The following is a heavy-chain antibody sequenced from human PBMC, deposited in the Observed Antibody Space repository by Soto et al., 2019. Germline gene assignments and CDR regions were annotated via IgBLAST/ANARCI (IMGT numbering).Heavy chain of an antibody. CDR1: GGTFSSYA. CDR3: AREGGYGGNSVNYFDY. D-gene: IGHD4-17*01. V-gene: IGHV1-69*06. J-gene: IGHJ4*02. Sequence: GASVKVSCKASGGTFSSYAISWVRRAPGQGLEWMGGIIPIFGTANYAQKFQGRVMITADKSTSTAYMELSSLRSEDTAVYYCAREGGYGGNSVNYFDYWGQGTLVTVSS. CDR2: IIPIFGTA.